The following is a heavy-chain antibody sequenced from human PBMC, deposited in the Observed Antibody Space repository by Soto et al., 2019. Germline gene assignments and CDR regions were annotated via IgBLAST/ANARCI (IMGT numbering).Heavy chain of an antibody. CDR2: ISYDGSNK. CDR1: GFTFSSYA. D-gene: IGHD3-10*01. V-gene: IGHV3-30*04. J-gene: IGHJ4*02. Sequence: QVPLVESGGGVVQPGRSLRLSCAASGFTFSSYAMHWVRKAPGKGLEWVEVISYDGSNKYYADSVKGRFTISIDNSKNTRYLQMNSLRDEDTVLYYCARDRAPAPFDYWGQGTLVTVSS. CDR3: ARDRAPAPFDY.